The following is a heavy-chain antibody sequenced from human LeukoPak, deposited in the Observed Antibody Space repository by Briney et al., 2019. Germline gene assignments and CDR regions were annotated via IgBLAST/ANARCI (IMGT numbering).Heavy chain of an antibody. CDR2: SSGSGGST. J-gene: IGHJ4*02. V-gene: IGHV3-23*01. CDR1: GFTFSDYA. D-gene: IGHD5-12*01. Sequence: GGSLRLSCAASGFTFSDYAMSWVRQAPGKGLEWVSASSGSGGSTYYADSVKGRFTISRDNSKNTLYLQMNSLRAEDTALYYCAKLQHAGYDLARGFDYWGQGTLVTVSS. CDR3: AKLQHAGYDLARGFDY.